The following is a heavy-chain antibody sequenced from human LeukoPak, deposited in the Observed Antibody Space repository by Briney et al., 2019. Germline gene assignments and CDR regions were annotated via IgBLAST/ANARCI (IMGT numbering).Heavy chain of an antibody. D-gene: IGHD6-13*01. Sequence: GGSLRLSCAASGFTFSSYSMNWVRQAPGKGLEWVSSISSSSSYIYYADSVKGRFTISRDNAKNSLYLQMNSLRAEDTAVYYCARESGIAAALDLWGQGTLVTVPS. CDR3: ARESGIAAALDL. CDR1: GFTFSSYS. J-gene: IGHJ5*02. CDR2: ISSSSSYI. V-gene: IGHV3-21*01.